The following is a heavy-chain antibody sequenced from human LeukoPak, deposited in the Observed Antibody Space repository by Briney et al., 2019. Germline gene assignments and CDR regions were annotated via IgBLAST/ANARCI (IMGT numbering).Heavy chain of an antibody. J-gene: IGHJ4*02. Sequence: GGSLRLSCAASGFTFSSYWMTWVRQAPEKGLECVANIKEDGSEKYYVDSVKGRFTISRDDAKNSLYLQMDNLRAEDTAVYYCARDSNIAVAAIDYWGQGILVTVSS. CDR3: ARDSNIAVAAIDY. CDR1: GFTFSSYW. V-gene: IGHV3-7*01. D-gene: IGHD6-19*01. CDR2: IKEDGSEK.